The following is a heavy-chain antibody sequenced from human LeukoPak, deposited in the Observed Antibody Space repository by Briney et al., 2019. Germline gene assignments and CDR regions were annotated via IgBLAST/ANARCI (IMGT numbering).Heavy chain of an antibody. V-gene: IGHV3-48*03. J-gene: IGHJ4*02. CDR1: GFTFSSYE. Sequence: GGSLRLSCAASGFTFSSYEMNWVRQGPGKGLEWVSYISSSGSTRYYADSVKGRFTISRDNAKNSLYLQMNSLRAEDTGVYYCARDGSGWYDYWGQGILVTVSS. CDR3: ARDGSGWYDY. D-gene: IGHD6-19*01. CDR2: ISSSGSTR.